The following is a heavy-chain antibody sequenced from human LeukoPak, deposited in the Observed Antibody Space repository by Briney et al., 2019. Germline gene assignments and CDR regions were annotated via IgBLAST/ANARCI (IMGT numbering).Heavy chain of an antibody. D-gene: IGHD2-2*01. V-gene: IGHV1-69*05. CDR1: GGTFSSYA. CDR3: ASDVGYCSSTSCSAYYYYMDV. CDR2: IIPIFGTA. J-gene: IGHJ6*03. Sequence: SVKVSCKASGGTFSSYAISWVRQAPGQGLEWTGGIIPIFGTANYAQKFQGRVTITTDESTSAAYMELSSLRSEDTAVYYCASDVGYCSSTSCSAYYYYMDVWGKGTTVTVSS.